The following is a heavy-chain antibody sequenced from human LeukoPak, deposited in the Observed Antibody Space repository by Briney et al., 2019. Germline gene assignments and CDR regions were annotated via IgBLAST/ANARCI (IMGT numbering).Heavy chain of an antibody. Sequence: GSLRLSCAASGFTFTDHYMSWVRQAPGKGLEWVSYISSGGDIIYYADSVKGRFTVSRDNAKNSLYLQMNSLRAEDTAVYYCTREDYYYASGHWAQGTLVTVSS. CDR1: GFTFTDHY. CDR2: ISSGGDII. J-gene: IGHJ4*02. CDR3: TREDYYYASGH. V-gene: IGHV3-11*04. D-gene: IGHD3-10*01.